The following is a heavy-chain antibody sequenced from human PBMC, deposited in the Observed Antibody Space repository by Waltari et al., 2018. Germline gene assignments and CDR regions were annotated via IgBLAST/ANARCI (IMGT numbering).Heavy chain of an antibody. CDR3: ARELENIFDY. V-gene: IGHV6-1*02. CDR1: GDSVSSNNPA. Sequence: QVQLQQSGPRLVKPSQTLSLTCPISGDSVSSNNPAWNWIRQSPSRGLEWLGRTYYRSQWYYDYAVSVKSRITIKPDTSRNQFSLQLNSVGPEDTAVYYCARELENIFDYWGRGTLVSVSS. CDR2: TYYRSQWYY. J-gene: IGHJ4*02.